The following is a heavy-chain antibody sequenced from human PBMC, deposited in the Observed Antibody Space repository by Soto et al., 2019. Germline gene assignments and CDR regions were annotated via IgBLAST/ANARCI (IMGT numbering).Heavy chain of an antibody. CDR2: LYTEGTT. CDR1: GLTVSHNY. J-gene: IGHJ6*02. CDR3: VRPRPSGENYGMDV. Sequence: WGSLRLSCVASGLTVSHNYMAWVRQAPEMGLEWVSILYTEGTTYYADSVKGRFTISRDSSKNTLFLQMDSLRAEDTAVYYCVRPRPSGENYGMDVWGQGTTVTVSS. D-gene: IGHD3-16*01. V-gene: IGHV3-53*01.